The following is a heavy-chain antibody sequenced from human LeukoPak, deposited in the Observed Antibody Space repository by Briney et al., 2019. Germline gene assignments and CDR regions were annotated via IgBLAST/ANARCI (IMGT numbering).Heavy chain of an antibody. D-gene: IGHD3-22*01. CDR2: IIPILGIA. CDR1: GGTFSSYA. Sequence: ASVKVSCKASGGTFSSYAISWVRQAPGQGLEWMGRIIPILGIANYAQKFQGRVTITADKSTSTAYMELSGLRSEDTAVYYCARVDYYDSSGYYYVPSGYWGQGTLVTVSS. V-gene: IGHV1-69*04. J-gene: IGHJ4*02. CDR3: ARVDYYDSSGYYYVPSGY.